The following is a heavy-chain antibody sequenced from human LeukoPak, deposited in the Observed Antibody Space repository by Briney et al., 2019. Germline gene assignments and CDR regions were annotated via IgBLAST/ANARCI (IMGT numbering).Heavy chain of an antibody. J-gene: IGHJ3*02. CDR3: ARRIYFGSVIYRSFDI. Sequence: SETLSLTCAVYGESFSGFYWTWIRQPPGKGLEWIGEINHSGSTNYSPSLKSRVTISVDTSENKFSLKLSSVTAADTAVYYCARRIYFGSVIYRSFDIWGQGTMVTVSS. CDR2: INHSGST. D-gene: IGHD3-10*01. V-gene: IGHV4-34*01. CDR1: GESFSGFY.